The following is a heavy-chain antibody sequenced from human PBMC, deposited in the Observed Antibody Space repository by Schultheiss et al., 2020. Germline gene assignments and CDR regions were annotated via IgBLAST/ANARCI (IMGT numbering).Heavy chain of an antibody. CDR1: GGSVSSGSYY. J-gene: IGHJ6*02. CDR3: ARDAGYYDFWSGYQLFYGMDV. Sequence: SATLSLTCTVSGGSVSSGSYYWSWIRQPPGKGLEWIGSIYYSGSTNYNPSLKSRVTISVDTSKNQFSLKLSSVTAADTAVYYCARDAGYYDFWSGYQLFYGMDVWGQGTTVTGSS. D-gene: IGHD3-3*01. V-gene: IGHV4-39*07. CDR2: IYYSGST.